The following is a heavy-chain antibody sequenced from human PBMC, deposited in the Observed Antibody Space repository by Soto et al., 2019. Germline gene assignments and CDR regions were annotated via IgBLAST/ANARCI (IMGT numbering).Heavy chain of an antibody. CDR3: GTGNTDGREY. CDR1: GFSFTRHE. Sequence: GGSLRLSCVASGFSFTRHEMNWVRQAPGKGLEWLSYISSGGVSIYYADSVEGRFTISRDNAQNSVYLQMNNLRIEDTAVYYCGTGNTDGREYWRQGMLVTVSS. D-gene: IGHD5-18*01. CDR2: ISSGGVSI. V-gene: IGHV3-48*03. J-gene: IGHJ4*01.